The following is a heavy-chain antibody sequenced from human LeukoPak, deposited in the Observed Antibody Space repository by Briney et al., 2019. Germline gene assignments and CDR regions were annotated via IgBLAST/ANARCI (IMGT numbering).Heavy chain of an antibody. Sequence: ASVKVSCKASGYTFTSYDINWVRQATGQGLEWMGWMNPNSGNTGYAQKFQGRVTITRNTSISTAYMELSSLRSEDTVVYYCVRGGFLECLLLDYWGEGTLVTVSS. V-gene: IGHV1-8*03. J-gene: IGHJ4*02. CDR2: MNPNSGNT. CDR3: VRGGFLECLLLDY. D-gene: IGHD3-3*01. CDR1: GYTFTSYD.